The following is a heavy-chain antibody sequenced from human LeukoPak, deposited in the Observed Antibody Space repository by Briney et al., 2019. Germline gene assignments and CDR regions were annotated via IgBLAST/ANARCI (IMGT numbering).Heavy chain of an antibody. V-gene: IGHV4-34*01. CDR1: GGSFSGYY. CDR2: INHSGST. J-gene: IGHJ6*02. CDR3: ARGRGLVVVPAAIPPRMDV. D-gene: IGHD2-2*01. Sequence: SETLSLTCAVYGGSFSGYYWSWIRQPPGKGLEWIGEINHSGSTNYNPSLKSRVTISVDTSKNQFSLKLSSVTAADTAVYYCARGRGLVVVPAAIPPRMDVWGQGTTVTVSS.